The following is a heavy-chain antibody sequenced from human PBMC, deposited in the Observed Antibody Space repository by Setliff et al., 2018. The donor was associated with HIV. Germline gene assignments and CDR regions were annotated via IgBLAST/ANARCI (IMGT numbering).Heavy chain of an antibody. CDR1: GGSISSYY. Sequence: SETLSLTCTVSGGSISSYYWSWIRQPPGKGLEWIGYIFTSGSTNYNPSLKSRVTISMDTSKNQFSLKLSSVTAADTAVYYCARGLSFYDPGGFDYWGQGTLVTVSS. CDR3: ARGLSFYDPGGFDY. V-gene: IGHV4-4*09. J-gene: IGHJ4*02. D-gene: IGHD3-22*01. CDR2: IFTSGST.